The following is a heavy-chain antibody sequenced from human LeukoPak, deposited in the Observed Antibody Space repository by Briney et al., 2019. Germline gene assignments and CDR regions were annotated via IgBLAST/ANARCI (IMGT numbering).Heavy chain of an antibody. CDR1: SGSFSSGSYY. V-gene: IGHV4-61*02. CDR3: ARGPNEDYYDSSGFLI. Sequence: SQTLSLTCTVSSGSFSSGSYYWSWIRQPAGKGLEWIGRIYTIGSTNYNPSLKSRVTISVDTSKNQFSLKLSSVTAADTAVYYCARGPNEDYYDSSGFLIWGQGTLVTVSS. J-gene: IGHJ4*02. D-gene: IGHD3-22*01. CDR2: IYTIGST.